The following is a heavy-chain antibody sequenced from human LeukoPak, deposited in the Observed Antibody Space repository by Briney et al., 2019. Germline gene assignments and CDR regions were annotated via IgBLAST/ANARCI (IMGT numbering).Heavy chain of an antibody. CDR2: ISAYNGNT. CDR3: ARGSSSSWLYYYYGMDV. J-gene: IGHJ6*02. D-gene: IGHD6-13*01. Sequence: WASVKVSCKASGYTFTSYGISWVRQAPGQGLEWMGWISAYNGNTNYAQKLQGRVTMTTDTSTSTAYMELRSLRSDDTAVYYCARGSSSSWLYYYYGMDVWGQGTTVTVSS. CDR1: GYTFTSYG. V-gene: IGHV1-18*01.